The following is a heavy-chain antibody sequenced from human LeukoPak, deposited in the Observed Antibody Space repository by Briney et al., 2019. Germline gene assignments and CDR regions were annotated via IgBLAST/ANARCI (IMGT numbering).Heavy chain of an antibody. CDR2: INPSGGST. J-gene: IGHJ4*02. CDR1: GYTFTNYY. V-gene: IGHV1-46*01. CDR3: ARGAGVHYDILTGYYN. Sequence: GASVKVSCKASGYTFTNYYMHWVRQAPGQGLEWMGIINPSGGSTSYAQKFQGRVTMTRDTSTSTVYMELSSLRSEDTAVYYCARGAGVHYDILTGYYNWDQGTLVTVSS. D-gene: IGHD3-9*01.